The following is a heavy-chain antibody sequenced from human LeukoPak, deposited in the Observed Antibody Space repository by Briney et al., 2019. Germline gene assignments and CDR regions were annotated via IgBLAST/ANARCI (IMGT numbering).Heavy chain of an antibody. CDR3: TRDHYDFPDC. D-gene: IGHD3-3*01. V-gene: IGHV3-49*04. CDR1: GFTFGDYA. Sequence: PGRSLRLSCTASGFTFGDYAMSWVRQAPGKGLEWVGFIRSKAYGGTTEYAASVKGRFTISRDDSKSIAYLQMNSLKTVDTAVYYRTRDHYDFPDCWGQGTLVTVSS. CDR2: IRSKAYGGTT. J-gene: IGHJ4*02.